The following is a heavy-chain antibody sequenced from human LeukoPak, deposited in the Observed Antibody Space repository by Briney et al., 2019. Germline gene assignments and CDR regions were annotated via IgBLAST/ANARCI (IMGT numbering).Heavy chain of an antibody. CDR1: GFTFSGSS. D-gene: IGHD3-10*01. CDR2: IKQDGSER. Sequence: GGSLRLSCAASGFTFSGSSMSWVRQSPTKGLEWVANIKQDGSERYYVDSVKGRFTISRDNAKNSLSLQMNNLRVEDTAVYYCARAGSHWHYVYWGQGTVVTVSS. V-gene: IGHV3-7*01. CDR3: ARAGSHWHYVY. J-gene: IGHJ4*02.